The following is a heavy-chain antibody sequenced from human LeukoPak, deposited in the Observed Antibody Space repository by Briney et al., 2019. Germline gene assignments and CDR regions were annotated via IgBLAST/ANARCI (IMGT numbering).Heavy chain of an antibody. D-gene: IGHD5-18*01. J-gene: IGHJ4*02. CDR1: GFTFSSYT. CDR2: ISTSSSYM. CDR3: AKRGYSYGTISY. Sequence: GGSLRLSCAASGFTFSSYTMNWVRQAPGKGLEWVSSISTSSSYMYYGDSVKGRFTISRDNSKNTLYLQMNSLRAEDTAVYYCAKRGYSYGTISYWGQGTLVTVSS. V-gene: IGHV3-21*04.